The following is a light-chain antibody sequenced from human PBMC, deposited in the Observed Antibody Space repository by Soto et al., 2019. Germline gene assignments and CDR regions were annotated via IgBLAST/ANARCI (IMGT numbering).Light chain of an antibody. Sequence: QSVLTQSPSASASLGASVKLTCTLSSGHSSYAIAWHQQQPETGPRYLMKLSSDGSHSKGDGIPGRFSGSSSGAERYLTISSLQSEDEADYYCQTWDTGARVVFGGGTKLTVL. CDR3: QTWDTGARVV. J-gene: IGLJ2*01. CDR1: SGHSSYA. CDR2: LSSDGSH. V-gene: IGLV4-69*01.